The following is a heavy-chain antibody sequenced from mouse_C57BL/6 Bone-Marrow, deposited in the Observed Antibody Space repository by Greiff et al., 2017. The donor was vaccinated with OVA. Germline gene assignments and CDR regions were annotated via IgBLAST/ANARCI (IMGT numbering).Heavy chain of an antibody. CDR1: GCTFSDYG. Sequence: EVQGVESGGGLVQPGGSLKLSCAASGCTFSDYGMAWVRQAPRKGPEWVAFISNLAYSIYYADTVTGRFTISRENAKNTLYQEMSGLRSEDTAIYYCARMGDYDSAFGYIDVWDTGTTVTVSS. CDR3: ARMGDYDSAFGYIDV. D-gene: IGHD1-1*01. J-gene: IGHJ1*03. CDR2: ISNLAYSI. V-gene: IGHV5-15*01.